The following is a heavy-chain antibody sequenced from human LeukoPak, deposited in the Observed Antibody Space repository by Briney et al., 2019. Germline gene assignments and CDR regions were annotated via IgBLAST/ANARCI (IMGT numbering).Heavy chain of an antibody. J-gene: IGHJ4*02. CDR1: GGSISSGSYY. CDR3: ARDPTLAAPDY. V-gene: IGHV4-61*02. CDR2: IYASGIT. Sequence: SETLSLTCTVSGGSISSGSYYWNWIRQPAGKGLEWIGRIYASGITNYHPSLKSRVTISIDTSKNQFSLRLNSVTAADTAVYYCARDPTLAAPDYWGQGTLVTVSS. D-gene: IGHD6-6*01.